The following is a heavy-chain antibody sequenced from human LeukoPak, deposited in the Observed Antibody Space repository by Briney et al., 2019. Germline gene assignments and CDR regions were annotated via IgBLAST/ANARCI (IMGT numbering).Heavy chain of an antibody. D-gene: IGHD2-21*02. CDR1: GGTFSSYA. CDR2: IIPIFGTA. CDR3: ARGCGGDCHYSRGHAFDI. V-gene: IGHV1-69*05. J-gene: IGHJ3*02. Sequence: SVKVSCKASGGTFSSYAISWVRQAPGQGLEWMGGIIPIFGTANYAQKFQGRVTITTDESTSTAYMELSSLRSEDTAVYYCARGCGGDCHYSRGHAFDIWGQGTMVTVSS.